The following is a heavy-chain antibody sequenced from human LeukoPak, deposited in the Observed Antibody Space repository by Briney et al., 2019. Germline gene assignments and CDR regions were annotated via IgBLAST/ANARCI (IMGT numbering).Heavy chain of an antibody. V-gene: IGHV3-15*01. CDR2: IKSKIDGGTT. J-gene: IGHJ4*02. CDR3: ATLWSGKKINFDY. D-gene: IGHD2-21*01. CDR1: GFTFNNAW. Sequence: KTGWSLRLSCAASGFTFNNAWMSWVRQAPGKGLEWVGRIKSKIDGGTTDYAAPVKGRFTISRDDSKNTVYLQMTSLKSEDTAVYYCATLWSGKKINFDYWGQGTLVTVSS.